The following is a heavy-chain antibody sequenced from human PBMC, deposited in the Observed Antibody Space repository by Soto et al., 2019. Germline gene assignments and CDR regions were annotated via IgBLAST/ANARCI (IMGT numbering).Heavy chain of an antibody. Sequence: ASGKVSCNASGYTFTSYGISWVRQAPGQGLEWMGWISAYNGNTNYAQKLQGRVTMTRDTSISTAYMELSRLRSDDTAVYYCARDLDSSSCYWGQGTLVTVSS. J-gene: IGHJ4*02. D-gene: IGHD6-13*01. CDR1: GYTFTSYG. CDR3: ARDLDSSSCY. V-gene: IGHV1-18*01. CDR2: ISAYNGNT.